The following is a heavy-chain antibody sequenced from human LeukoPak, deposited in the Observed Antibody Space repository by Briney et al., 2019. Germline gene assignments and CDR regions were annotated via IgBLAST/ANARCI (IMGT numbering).Heavy chain of an antibody. V-gene: IGHV4-59*01. CDR1: GGSISSYY. D-gene: IGHD3-16*01. J-gene: IGHJ3*02. CDR3: ARTNYDYGYAFDI. CDR2: IYYSGST. Sequence: SETLSLTCTVSGGSISSYYWSWIRQPPGKGLEWIGYIYYSGSTNYNPSLKSRVMISVDTSKNQFSVKLSSVIAADTAVYYCARTNYDYGYAFDIWGQGTMVTVSS.